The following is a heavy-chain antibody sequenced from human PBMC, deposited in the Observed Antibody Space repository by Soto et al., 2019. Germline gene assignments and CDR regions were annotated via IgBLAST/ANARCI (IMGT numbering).Heavy chain of an antibody. Sequence: ASVKVSCKASGYTFTSSGISWVRQAPGQGLEWMGWISTDNGNTNYAQHLQGRVSMTTDTSTSTAYMDLRSLRSDDTAVYYCARDQGITTFDWLSQQDYYGMDVWGQGTTVTVSS. J-gene: IGHJ6*02. V-gene: IGHV1-18*01. CDR1: GYTFTSSG. CDR3: ARDQGITTFDWLSQQDYYGMDV. CDR2: ISTDNGNT. D-gene: IGHD3-9*01.